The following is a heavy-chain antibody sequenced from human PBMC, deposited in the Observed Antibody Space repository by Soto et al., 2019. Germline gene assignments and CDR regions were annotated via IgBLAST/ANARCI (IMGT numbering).Heavy chain of an antibody. J-gene: IGHJ6*02. D-gene: IGHD3-22*01. CDR2: MNAGNGNT. CDR1: GYTFTSYG. V-gene: IGHV1-3*01. CDR3: ARDPNDSSAYYHHYYYGMDV. Sequence: QIQLMQSGAEVKKPGASVKVSCKASGYTFTSYGIHWVRQAPGQRLEWTGWMNAGNGNTKYSEKFQGRVTITRDTSKSTAYLERSSLRSEDTAVYYCARDPNDSSAYYHHYYYGMDVWGQGTTVTVSS.